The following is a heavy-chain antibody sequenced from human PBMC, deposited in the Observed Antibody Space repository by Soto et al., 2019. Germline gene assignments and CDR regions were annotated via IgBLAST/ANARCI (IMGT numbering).Heavy chain of an antibody. D-gene: IGHD2-15*01. CDR1: GFTFSSYW. V-gene: IGHV3-7*03. CDR2: IKQDGSGK. J-gene: IGHJ6*02. CDR3: AREPIYCSGGSCYRYYYGMDV. Sequence: PGGSLRLSCAASGFTFSSYWMSWVRQAPGKGLEWVANIKQDGSGKYYVDSVKGRFTISRDNAKNSLYLQMNSLRAEDTAVYYCAREPIYCSGGSCYRYYYGMDVWGQGTTVTVSS.